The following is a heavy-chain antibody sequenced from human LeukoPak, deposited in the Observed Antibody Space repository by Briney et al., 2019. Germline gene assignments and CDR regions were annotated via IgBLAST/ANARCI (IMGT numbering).Heavy chain of an antibody. CDR1: GFTFSSYW. CDR2: INSDGSST. CDR3: ARDRRAHRNYYYYMDV. V-gene: IGHV3-74*01. J-gene: IGHJ6*03. Sequence: GGSLRLSCAASGFTFSSYWMHWVRQAPGKGLVWVSRINSDGSSTSYADSVKGRFTISRDNAKNTLYLQMNSLRAEDTVVYYCARDRRAHRNYYYYMDVWGKGTTVTVSS.